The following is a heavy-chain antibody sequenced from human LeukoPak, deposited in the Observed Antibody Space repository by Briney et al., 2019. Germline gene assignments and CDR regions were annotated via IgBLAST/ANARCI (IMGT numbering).Heavy chain of an antibody. D-gene: IGHD3-3*01. J-gene: IGHJ4*02. CDR3: ASRRLRFLEWHAYYFDY. CDR2: INHSGST. Sequence: SETLSPTCAVYGGSFSGYYWSWIRQPPGKGLEWIGEINHSGSTNYNPSLKSRVTISVDTSKNQFSLKLSSVTAADTAVYYCASRRLRFLEWHAYYFDYWGQGTLVTVSS. V-gene: IGHV4-34*01. CDR1: GGSFSGYY.